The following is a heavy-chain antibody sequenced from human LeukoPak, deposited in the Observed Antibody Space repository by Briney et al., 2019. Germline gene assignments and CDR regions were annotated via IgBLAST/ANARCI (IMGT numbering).Heavy chain of an antibody. CDR2: IYYSGNT. V-gene: IGHV4-59*01. CDR3: ARSLDRSGWYFGVN. CDR1: GASISNYY. J-gene: IGHJ1*01. D-gene: IGHD6-19*01. Sequence: SETLSLTCSVSGASISNYYWSWIRQPPGKGLEWIGYIYYSGNTNYNPSLKGRVTLSIDTSKNQFSLRLTSVTAADTAVYYCARSLDRSGWYFGVNWGQGTLVTVSS.